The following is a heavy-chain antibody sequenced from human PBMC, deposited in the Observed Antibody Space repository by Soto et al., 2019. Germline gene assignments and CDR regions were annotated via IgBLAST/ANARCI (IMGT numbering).Heavy chain of an antibody. V-gene: IGHV3-30*18. CDR2: ISYDGSNK. Sequence: QVQLVESGGGVVQPGRSLRLSCAASGFTFSSYGMHWVRQAPGKGLEWVAVISYDGSNKYYADAVKGRFTISRDNSKNTLYLQMNSLRAEDTAVYYCAKERVDTAMDPYYDYGMDVWGQGTTVTVSS. J-gene: IGHJ6*02. CDR3: AKERVDTAMDPYYDYGMDV. D-gene: IGHD5-18*01. CDR1: GFTFSSYG.